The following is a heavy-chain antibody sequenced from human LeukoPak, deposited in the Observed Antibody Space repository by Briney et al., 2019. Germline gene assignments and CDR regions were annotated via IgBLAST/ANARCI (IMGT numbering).Heavy chain of an antibody. Sequence: SGPTLVNPTQTLTLTCTFSGFSLSTSGVGVGWIRQPPGKALEWLALIYWNDDKRYSPPLKSRLTITKDTSKDQVVLTMTNMDPVDTATYYCAHSYLGKDSSGLFDYWGQGTLVTVSS. CDR2: IYWNDDK. CDR3: AHSYLGKDSSGLFDY. D-gene: IGHD3-22*01. V-gene: IGHV2-5*01. J-gene: IGHJ4*02. CDR1: GFSLSTSGVG.